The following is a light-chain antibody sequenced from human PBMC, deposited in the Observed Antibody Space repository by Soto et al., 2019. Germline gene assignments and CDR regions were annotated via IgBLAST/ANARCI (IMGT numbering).Light chain of an antibody. CDR3: CSYSRSSPYV. V-gene: IGLV2-14*03. J-gene: IGLJ1*01. CDR2: DVS. CDR1: SSDVGAYNY. Sequence: QSALTQPASVSGSPGQSITISCTGTSSDVGAYNYVSWYQHHPGKVHRLMIFDVSNRPSGVSNRFSGSKSGNTASLTISGLQVEDEADYYCCSYSRSSPYVFGAGTKVTVL.